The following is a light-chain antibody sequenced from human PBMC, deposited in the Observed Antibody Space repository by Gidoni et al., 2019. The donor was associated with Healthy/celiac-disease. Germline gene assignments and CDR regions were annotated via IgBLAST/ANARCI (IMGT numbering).Light chain of an antibody. CDR2: QES. J-gene: IGLJ2*01. V-gene: IGLV3-1*01. CDR3: QAWDSSTAV. Sequence: SYELPHPPSVSVSPGQPASITCSGDKLGDKYACWYQQKPGQSPVLVIYQESKRPSGIPERFSGSNSGNTATLTISGTQAMDEADYYCQAWDSSTAVFGGGTKLTVL. CDR1: KLGDKY.